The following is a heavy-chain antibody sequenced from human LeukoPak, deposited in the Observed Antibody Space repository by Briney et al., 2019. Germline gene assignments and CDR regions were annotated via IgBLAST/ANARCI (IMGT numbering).Heavy chain of an antibody. CDR2: IYASGST. CDR3: ARDPGAAADYYYYHYMDV. V-gene: IGHV4-61*02. CDR1: GGSISSGSYY. Sequence: SQTLSLTCTVSGGSISSGSYYWSWIRQPAGKGLEWIGRIYASGSTNYNPSLKSRVTISVDTSKNQFSLKLSSVTAADTAVYYCARDPGAAADYYYYHYMDVWGKGTTVTVSS. J-gene: IGHJ6*03. D-gene: IGHD6-13*01.